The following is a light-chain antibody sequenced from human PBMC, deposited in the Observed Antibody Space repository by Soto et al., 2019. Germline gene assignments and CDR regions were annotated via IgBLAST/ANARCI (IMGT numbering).Light chain of an antibody. J-gene: IGKJ4*01. CDR1: QRVRSSY. CDR3: QQYDNSAPLS. Sequence: ATLSCWASQRVRSSYVAWYQQKAGLAPRLLIYDGSSRASGIPDRFSGSGSGTDFTLTIGRLEPEDFAVYYCQQYDNSAPLSFGGGTKVDIK. V-gene: IGKV3D-20*01. CDR2: DGS.